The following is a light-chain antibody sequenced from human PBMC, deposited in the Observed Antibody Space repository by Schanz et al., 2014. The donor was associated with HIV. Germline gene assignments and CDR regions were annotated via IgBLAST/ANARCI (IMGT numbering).Light chain of an antibody. CDR2: GTS. V-gene: IGKV3D-15*01. CDR3: QQYNSYSYT. J-gene: IGKJ2*01. Sequence: EIVLTQSPGTLSLSPGERATLSCRASQTTTNYLSWYQQKPGQAPRLLIHGTSIRATGIPARFSGSGSGTEFTLTISSLQPEDFATYYCQQYNSYSYTFGQGTKLEIK. CDR1: QTTTNY.